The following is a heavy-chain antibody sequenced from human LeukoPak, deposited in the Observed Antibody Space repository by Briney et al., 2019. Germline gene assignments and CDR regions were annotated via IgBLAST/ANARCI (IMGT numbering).Heavy chain of an antibody. V-gene: IGHV3-15*01. CDR3: TAPSSGWDGGFDY. Sequence: GGSLRLSCAASGFSFSNTWMNWVRQAPGKGLAWVGRIKSKADGGTTDYAAPVKGTFTISRDDSKNTLYLQMNSLKSEDTAVYYCTAPSSGWDGGFDYWGQGTLVTVSS. D-gene: IGHD6-19*01. CDR1: GFSFSNTW. J-gene: IGHJ4*02. CDR2: IKSKADGGTT.